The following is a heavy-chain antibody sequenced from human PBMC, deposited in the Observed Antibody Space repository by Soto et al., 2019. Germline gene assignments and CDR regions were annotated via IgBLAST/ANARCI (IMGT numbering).Heavy chain of an antibody. CDR3: AKRPWEDYDDSSGYNYLAYFQH. Sequence: GGSLRLSCAASGFTFSSYAMSWVRQAPGKGLEWVSAISGSGGSTYYADSVKGRFTISRDNSKNTLYLQMNSLRAEDTAVYYCAKRPWEDYDDSSGYNYLAYFQHWGQGTLVTVSS. D-gene: IGHD3-22*01. CDR2: ISGSGGST. CDR1: GFTFSSYA. V-gene: IGHV3-23*01. J-gene: IGHJ1*01.